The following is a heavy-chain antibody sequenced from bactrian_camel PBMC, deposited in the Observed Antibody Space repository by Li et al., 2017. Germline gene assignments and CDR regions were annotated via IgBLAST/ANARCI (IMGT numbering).Heavy chain of an antibody. CDR2: IATGGGST. Sequence: DVQLVESGGGSVQAGGSLRLSCVASDYPWGNNCMGWFRQPPGKEREGVAAIATGGGSTFYADSVKGRFTISLDNAKNTMYLQMNDLKPEDTAVYYRAADNDCYSGSCLGCGAADYGYWGQGTQVTVS. CDR1: DYPWGNNC. CDR3: AADNDCYSGSCLGCGAADYGY. D-gene: IGHD5*01. J-gene: IGHJ4*01. V-gene: IGHV3S40*01.